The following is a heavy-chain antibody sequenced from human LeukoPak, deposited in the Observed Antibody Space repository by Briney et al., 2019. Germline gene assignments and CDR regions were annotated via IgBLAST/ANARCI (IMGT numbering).Heavy chain of an antibody. CDR2: ITYSGSST. CDR1: GFTVSTYT. D-gene: IGHD6-13*01. V-gene: IGHV3-23*01. J-gene: IGHJ5*02. Sequence: GGSLRLSCAASGFTVSTYTMTWVRQTPEKGLEWVSSITYSGSSTYYADSVKGRFTISRDNSKNTLTLQMNSLRAEDTAVYYCAKETNPGIAAAVFDPWGQGTLVTVSS. CDR3: AKETNPGIAAAVFDP.